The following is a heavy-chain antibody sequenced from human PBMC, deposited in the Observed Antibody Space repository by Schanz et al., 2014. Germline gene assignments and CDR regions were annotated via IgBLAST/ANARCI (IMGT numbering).Heavy chain of an antibody. J-gene: IGHJ4*02. CDR3: AREDCSATSCYFRY. CDR2: ITGSGGTT. D-gene: IGHD2-21*01. CDR1: GFTFNSYA. Sequence: EVQLVESGGGLVQPGGSLRLSCAASGFTFNSYAMSWVRQAPGKGLEWVSAITGSGGTTHYADSVKGRFTISRDNSNNTVYLQMNTLRAEDTAVYYCAREDCSATSCYFRYWGQGILVAVSS. V-gene: IGHV3-23*04.